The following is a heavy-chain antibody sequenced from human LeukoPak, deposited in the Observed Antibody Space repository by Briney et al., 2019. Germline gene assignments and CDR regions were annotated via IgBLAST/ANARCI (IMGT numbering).Heavy chain of an antibody. D-gene: IGHD1-26*01. CDR1: GGTFRTSA. CDR3: ARGLVGATRTIDY. J-gene: IGHJ4*02. V-gene: IGHV1-69*13. Sequence: GASVKVSCKASGGTFRTSAISWVRQAPGQGLEWMGGIIPIFGKANYAQKFQGRVTITADESTGTAYMELSRLRYEDTAVYYCARGLVGATRTIDYWGQGTLVTVSS. CDR2: IIPIFGKA.